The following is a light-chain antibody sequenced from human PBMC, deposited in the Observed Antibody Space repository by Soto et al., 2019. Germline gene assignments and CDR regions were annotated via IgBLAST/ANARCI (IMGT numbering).Light chain of an antibody. V-gene: IGKV1-33*01. CDR1: QDINNY. Sequence: DIQMTQSPSSLSASVGDRVTITCQASQDINNYLNWYQQKPGKAPKLLIYDASNLETGVPSRFSGSGSGTDFTFSISRLQPEDSATYYCQQYDGLRYTFGQGTKLEI. J-gene: IGKJ2*01. CDR3: QQYDGLRYT. CDR2: DAS.